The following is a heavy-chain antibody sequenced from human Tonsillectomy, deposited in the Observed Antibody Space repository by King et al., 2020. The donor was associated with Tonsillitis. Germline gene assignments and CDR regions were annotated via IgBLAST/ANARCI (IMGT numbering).Heavy chain of an antibody. Sequence: VQLVQSGGGVVQPGRSLRLSCAASGFTFSSYGMHWVRQAPGKGLEWVAIISYDGSYRYYADSVKGRFTISRDNSKNKLYLQMNSLRAEDTAVYYCAKGAIVATILTPGDYWGQGTLVTVSS. CDR2: ISYDGSYR. D-gene: IGHD5-12*01. J-gene: IGHJ4*02. V-gene: IGHV3-30*18. CDR1: GFTFSSYG. CDR3: AKGAIVATILTPGDY.